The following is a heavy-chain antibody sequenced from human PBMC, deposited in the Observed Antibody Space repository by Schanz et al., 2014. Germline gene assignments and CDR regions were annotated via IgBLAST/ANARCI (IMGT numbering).Heavy chain of an antibody. CDR2: IIPILGIA. Sequence: QVQLVQSGAEVKKPGSSMKVSCKASGGTFNSYTINWVRQAPGQGLEWMGRIIPILGIANYAQKFQGRVTITADRSTSTAYMELSSPRSEDTAVYSCATLDYAGAVSWGQGTLVTVSS. V-gene: IGHV1-69*02. D-gene: IGHD4-17*01. J-gene: IGHJ5*02. CDR3: ATLDYAGAVS. CDR1: GGTFNSYT.